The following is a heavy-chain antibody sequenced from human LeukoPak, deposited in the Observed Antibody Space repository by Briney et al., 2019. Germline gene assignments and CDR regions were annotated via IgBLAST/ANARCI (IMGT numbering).Heavy chain of an antibody. V-gene: IGHV3-21*01. Sequence: GGSLRLSCAASGFTFSSYSMNWVRQAPGKGLEWVSSISSSSSYIYYADSVKGRFTISRDNAKNSLYLQMNSLRAEDTAVYYCARDYPGVGVPIDYWGRGTLVTVSS. CDR1: GFTFSSYS. D-gene: IGHD3-3*01. CDR3: ARDYPGVGVPIDY. J-gene: IGHJ4*02. CDR2: ISSSSSYI.